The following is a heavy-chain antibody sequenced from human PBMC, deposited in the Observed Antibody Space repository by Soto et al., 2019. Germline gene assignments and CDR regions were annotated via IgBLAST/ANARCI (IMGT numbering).Heavy chain of an antibody. Sequence: PWETLYLTCTVSGDSISSSDYYWSWIRHHPGKGLEWIGYIYYSGNTYYNPSLKSRLTISVDTSKNQFSLKLNSVTAADTAVYYCVRGLSAATVVTCYFDFWGQGILVTVSS. V-gene: IGHV4-31*03. J-gene: IGHJ4*02. CDR1: GDSISSSDYY. CDR3: VRGLSAATVVTCYFDF. D-gene: IGHD4-17*01. CDR2: IYYSGNT.